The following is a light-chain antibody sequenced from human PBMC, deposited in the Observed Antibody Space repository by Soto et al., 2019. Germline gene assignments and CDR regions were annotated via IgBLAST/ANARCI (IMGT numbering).Light chain of an antibody. Sequence: SPGTLSLSPGERATLSCRASQSLSSSYLAWYQQKPGQAPRLLISGVSTRATGIPDRFSGSGSGTDFILTISRLAPEDFAVYYCQPCVFSGAITFGQGTRLEI. J-gene: IGKJ5*01. CDR3: QPCVFSGAIT. CDR2: GVS. V-gene: IGKV3-20*01. CDR1: QSLSSSY.